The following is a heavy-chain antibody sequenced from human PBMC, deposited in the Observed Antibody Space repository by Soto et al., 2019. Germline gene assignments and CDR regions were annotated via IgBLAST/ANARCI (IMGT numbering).Heavy chain of an antibody. V-gene: IGHV4-39*01. CDR2: VYYRGRS. J-gene: IGHJ4*02. D-gene: IGHD2-8*01. CDR3: VSQRTSVLTQAYFDY. CDR1: GGSVSNSNYY. Sequence: SETLSRTCTVSGGSVSNSNYYWGWIRQSPGKGLEWIGSVYYRGRSYSKSSVKSRVTISVDTSKNQFSLNLNSVTASDTAVYYCVSQRTSVLTQAYFDYWGPGALVTVSS.